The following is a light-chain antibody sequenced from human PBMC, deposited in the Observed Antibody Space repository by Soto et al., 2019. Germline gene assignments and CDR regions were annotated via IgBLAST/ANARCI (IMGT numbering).Light chain of an antibody. V-gene: IGKV3-20*01. Sequence: EIVLTQSPGTLSLSPGERATLSCRASQSVSGTYLAWYQQKPGQAPRLLIYGVSSRATGIPDRFSGSGSGTDFTLTISRLEPEDFVVYYCQQYDSSPWTFGQGTKVEIK. J-gene: IGKJ1*01. CDR1: QSVSGTY. CDR2: GVS. CDR3: QQYDSSPWT.